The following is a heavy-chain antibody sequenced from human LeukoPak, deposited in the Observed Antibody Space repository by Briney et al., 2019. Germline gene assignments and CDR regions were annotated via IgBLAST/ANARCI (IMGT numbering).Heavy chain of an antibody. V-gene: IGHV3-23*01. CDR3: AKDPTHSSGYYYADDAFDI. D-gene: IGHD3-22*01. J-gene: IGHJ3*02. CDR2: ITNSGGNT. Sequence: GGSLRLSCGASGFTFNNYAMSWVRQAPGKGLEWVSSITNSGGNTYYADSVKGRFTISRDNSKNTLYLQMNSLRAEDTAVYYCAKDPTHSSGYYYADDAFDIWGQGTMVTVSS. CDR1: GFTFNNYA.